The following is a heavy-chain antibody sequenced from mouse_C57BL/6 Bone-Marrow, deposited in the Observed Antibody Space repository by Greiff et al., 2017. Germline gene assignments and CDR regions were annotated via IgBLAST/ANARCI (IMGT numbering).Heavy chain of an antibody. CDR1: GYSFTDYN. CDR3: ARGKWDVDY. V-gene: IGHV1-39*01. Sequence: EVKLVESGPELVKPGASVKISCKASGYSFTDYNMNWVQQTNGKSLEWLGVISPNYGTTSYNQKFNGKATLTVDQSSSTAYMQLNSLTSEDSAVYYCARGKWDVDYWGQGTTLTVSS. CDR2: ISPNYGTT. J-gene: IGHJ2*01. D-gene: IGHD4-1*01.